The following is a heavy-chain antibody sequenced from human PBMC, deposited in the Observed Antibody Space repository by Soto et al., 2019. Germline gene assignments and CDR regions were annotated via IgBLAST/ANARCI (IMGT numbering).Heavy chain of an antibody. CDR1: GYTFTSYY. V-gene: IGHV1-46*01. J-gene: IGHJ3*01. Sequence: QVQLVQSGAEVKKPGASMKLSCQTSGYTFTSYYIHWVRQAPGQGLEWVAIINPNDGSTSTTKKFQGRLTVTRDMSTSTVYLDLGSLRSEDTAVYYCALNAFDFWGQGTMVTVSS. CDR2: INPNDGST. CDR3: ALNAFDF.